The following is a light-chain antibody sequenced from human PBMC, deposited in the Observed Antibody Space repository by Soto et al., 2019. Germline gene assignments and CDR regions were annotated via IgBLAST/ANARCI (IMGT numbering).Light chain of an antibody. CDR2: DTS. Sequence: EVVMKQSPATLSVSPGEGATLSCRASQGICDTLSWYQHKPCQTPRLLIYDTSTRATGVPTRFSGSRSGADFTLTISRLEPEDFAVYYCQQYGRSPTFGQGTKVAIK. V-gene: IGKV3-15*01. J-gene: IGKJ1*01. CDR1: QGICDT. CDR3: QQYGRSPT.